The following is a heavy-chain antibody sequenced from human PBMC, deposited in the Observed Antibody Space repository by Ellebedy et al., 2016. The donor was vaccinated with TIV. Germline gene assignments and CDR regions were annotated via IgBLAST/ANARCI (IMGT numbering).Heavy chain of an antibody. CDR1: GFIVSSNY. J-gene: IGHJ4*02. CDR3: ARHITSTWLFDH. V-gene: IGHV3-66*04. Sequence: GESLKISCAASGFIVSSNYMSWVRQAPGRGLEWVSVVSGRYTDKYYADSAKGRFTISRDNSKNTLYLQMDSLRAEDTAVYYCARHITSTWLFDHWGQGTLVTVSS. D-gene: IGHD5-24*01. CDR2: VSGRYTDK.